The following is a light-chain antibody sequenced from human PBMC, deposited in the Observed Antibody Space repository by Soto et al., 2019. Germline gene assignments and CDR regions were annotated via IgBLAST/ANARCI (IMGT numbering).Light chain of an antibody. CDR3: QKYNYWPPYT. CDR1: QSVSSN. V-gene: IGKV3-15*01. Sequence: EIVMTQSPATLSVSPGERATLSCRASQSVSSNLAWYQQKPGQAPRLLIYGASTRATGIPARFSGSGSGTEFTLTISSLQSEDFAVYYCQKYNYWPPYTFGQGTKLEIK. CDR2: GAS. J-gene: IGKJ2*01.